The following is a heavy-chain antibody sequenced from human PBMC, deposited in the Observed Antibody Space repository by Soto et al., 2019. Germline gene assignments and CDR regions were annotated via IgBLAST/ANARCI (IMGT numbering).Heavy chain of an antibody. CDR3: AGQTFTIAAASYGRSNWFDP. CDR2: IYFTGNT. Sequence: SSETLSLTCSASGGSITSSSHFWGWVRQPPGKGPEWIGTIYFTGNTYYTPSLKSRLTMSIDTSKNEFSLRLNSVTAADTAVYYCAGQTFTIAAASYGRSNWFDPWGPGTLVTVS. J-gene: IGHJ5*02. CDR1: GGSITSSSHF. V-gene: IGHV4-39*01. D-gene: IGHD6-25*01.